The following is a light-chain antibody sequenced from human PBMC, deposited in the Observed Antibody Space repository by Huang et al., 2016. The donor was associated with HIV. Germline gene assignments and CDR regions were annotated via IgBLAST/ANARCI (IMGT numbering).Light chain of an antibody. J-gene: IGKJ4*01. Sequence: EIVLTQSPATVSLSPGDRATLSCRDSQSISNYLGWYQQKRGQAPRLLIYDASKRATGIQARFSGGGSGADFTLTISSLEPEDVAVYYCQHRSNWPPRLTFGGGTKVEIK. CDR1: QSISNY. CDR2: DAS. V-gene: IGKV3-11*01. CDR3: QHRSNWPPRLT.